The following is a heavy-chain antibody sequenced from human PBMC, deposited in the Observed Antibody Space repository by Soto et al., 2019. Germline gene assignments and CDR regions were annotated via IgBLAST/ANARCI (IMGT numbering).Heavy chain of an antibody. D-gene: IGHD3-3*01. V-gene: IGHV4-4*07. J-gene: IGHJ5*02. CDR2: IYTSGST. Sequence: QVQLQESGPGLVKPSETLSLTCTVSGGSISSYYWSWIRQPAGKGLEWIGRIYTSGSTNYNPSLKSRVTMSVDTSKNQFSLKLSSVTAADTAVYYCARDRLRDFWSGYPTSYNCFDPWGQGTLVTVSS. CDR1: GGSISSYY. CDR3: ARDRLRDFWSGYPTSYNCFDP.